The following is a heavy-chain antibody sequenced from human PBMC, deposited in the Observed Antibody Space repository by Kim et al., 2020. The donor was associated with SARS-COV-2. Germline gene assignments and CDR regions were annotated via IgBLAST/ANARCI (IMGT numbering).Heavy chain of an antibody. Sequence: ASVKVSCKASGYTFTTYAMNWVRQAPGQGLEWMGWINTNTGNPTYAQGFTGRFVFSLDTSVSTAYLQISSLKAEDTAVYYCARRSIIGTTGWFDPWGQGTLVPVSS. CDR2: INTNTGNP. CDR3: ARRSIIGTTGWFDP. CDR1: GYTFTTYA. V-gene: IGHV7-4-1*02. D-gene: IGHD1-20*01. J-gene: IGHJ5*02.